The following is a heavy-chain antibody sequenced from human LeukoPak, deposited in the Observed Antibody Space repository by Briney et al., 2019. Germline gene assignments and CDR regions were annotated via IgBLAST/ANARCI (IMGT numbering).Heavy chain of an antibody. J-gene: IGHJ4*02. Sequence: GGSLRLSCEASGFNFKNYEMNWVRQAPGKGLEWVAFIQYSGNNKYYADSVKGRFTISRDNSKNTLYLQMNSLRSDDTALYYCAKDQWLVLNYWGQGTLVTVSS. D-gene: IGHD6-19*01. V-gene: IGHV3-30*02. CDR3: AKDQWLVLNY. CDR2: IQYSGNNK. CDR1: GFNFKNYE.